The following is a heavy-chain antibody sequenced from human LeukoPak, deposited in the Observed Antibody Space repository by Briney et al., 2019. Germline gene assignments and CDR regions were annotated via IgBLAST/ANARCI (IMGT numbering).Heavy chain of an antibody. V-gene: IGHV5-51*01. CDR1: GYTFTSYW. CDR2: IYPGDSDT. D-gene: IGHD3-16*01. Sequence: GASLKISFNGSGYTFTSYWITWVRQMPGKGLEWMGIIYPGDSDTRYSPSFQGQVTISADKSISTTYLQWSSLKASDTAMYYCARSPSLRGGNYFDSWGQGTLVTVSS. CDR3: ARSPSLRGGNYFDS. J-gene: IGHJ4*02.